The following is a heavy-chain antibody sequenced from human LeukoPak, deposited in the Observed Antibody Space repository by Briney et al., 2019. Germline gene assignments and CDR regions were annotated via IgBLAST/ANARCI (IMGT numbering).Heavy chain of an antibody. CDR3: AKDAVINAMGATRFDF. CDR2: SSSGGST. Sequence: GGSLRLSCAASGFIFSSYGMSWVRQAPGKGLEWVSASSSGGSTYYADSVKGRFTISRDNSKNTLYLHMNSLSVEDTALYYCAKDAVINAMGATRFDFWGQGTLVTVSS. CDR1: GFIFSSYG. J-gene: IGHJ4*02. D-gene: IGHD1-26*01. V-gene: IGHV3-23*01.